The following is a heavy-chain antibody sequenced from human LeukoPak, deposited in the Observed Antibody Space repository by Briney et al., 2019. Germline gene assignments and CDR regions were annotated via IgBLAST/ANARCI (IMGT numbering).Heavy chain of an antibody. Sequence: GGSLRLSCAASGFTFSDHYMSWIRQAPGKGPEWVAYISGSGSAIYNADSVKGRFTISRGNAKNSLYLQMNSLGAEDTAVYYCARDRQPSRYIGMDVWGQGTTVMVSS. CDR1: GFTFSDHY. CDR2: ISGSGSAI. D-gene: IGHD3-16*02. J-gene: IGHJ6*02. V-gene: IGHV3-11*01. CDR3: ARDRQPSRYIGMDV.